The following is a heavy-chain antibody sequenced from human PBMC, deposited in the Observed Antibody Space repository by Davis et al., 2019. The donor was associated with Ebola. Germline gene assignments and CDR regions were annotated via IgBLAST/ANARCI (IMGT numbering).Heavy chain of an antibody. CDR1: GGSFSGYY. D-gene: IGHD2-2*01. CDR2: INHSGST. V-gene: IGHV4-34*01. J-gene: IGHJ5*02. Sequence: SETLSLTCAVYGGSFSGYYWSWIRQPPGKGLEWIGEINHSGSTNYNPSLKSRVTISVDTSKNQFSLKLSSVTAADTAVYYCARGGGIVVVPAAKRQGWFDPWGQGTLVTVSS. CDR3: ARGGGIVVVPAAKRQGWFDP.